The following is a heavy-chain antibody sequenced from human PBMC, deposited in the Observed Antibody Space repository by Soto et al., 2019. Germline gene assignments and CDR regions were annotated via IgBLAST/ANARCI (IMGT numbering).Heavy chain of an antibody. D-gene: IGHD6-13*01. CDR3: AKVGVSSSRWYEKAFDI. CDR2: IIGSGGST. J-gene: IGHJ3*02. Sequence: GGSRRRSWSASGFTFSSYSISWVRQAPGKGLEWVSAIIGSGGSTYYADSVKGRFTISRDNSKNTLYLQMNSLRAEDTAVYYCAKVGVSSSRWYEKAFDIWGQGTMVTVSS. V-gene: IGHV3-23*01. CDR1: GFTFSSYS.